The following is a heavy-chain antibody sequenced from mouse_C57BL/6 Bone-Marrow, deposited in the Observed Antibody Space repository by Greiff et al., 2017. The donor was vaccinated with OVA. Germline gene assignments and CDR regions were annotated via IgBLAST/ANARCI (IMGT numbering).Heavy chain of an antibody. CDR2: IWWDDDK. V-gene: IGHV8-8*01. CDR1: GFSLSTFGMG. D-gene: IGHD2-3*01. Sequence: QVTLKESGPGILQPSQTLSLTCSFSGFSLSTFGMGVGWIRQPSGKGLEWLAHIWWDDDKYYNPALKSRLTISKDTSKNQVFLKIANVDTSDTATYYCARIAIYDGYYHYWYFDVWGTGTTVTVSS. CDR3: ARIAIYDGYYHYWYFDV. J-gene: IGHJ1*03.